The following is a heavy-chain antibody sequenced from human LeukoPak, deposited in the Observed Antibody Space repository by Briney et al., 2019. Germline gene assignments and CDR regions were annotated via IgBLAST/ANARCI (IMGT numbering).Heavy chain of an antibody. CDR2: ISGSGGST. J-gene: IGHJ4*02. Sequence: GGSLRLSCAASGFTFSSYGMSWVRQAPGKGLEWVSAISGSGGSTYYADSVKGRFTISRDNSKNTLYLQMNSLRAEDTAVYYCAKGPHCDWLLFGRLYYFDYWGQGTLVTVSS. CDR1: GFTFSSYG. V-gene: IGHV3-23*01. D-gene: IGHD3-9*01. CDR3: AKGPHCDWLLFGRLYYFDY.